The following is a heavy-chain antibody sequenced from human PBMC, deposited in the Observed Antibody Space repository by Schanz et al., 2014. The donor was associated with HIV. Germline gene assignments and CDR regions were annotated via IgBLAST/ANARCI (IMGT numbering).Heavy chain of an antibody. CDR1: GFTFSNYG. V-gene: IGHV3-30*03. Sequence: QVQLVESGGGVVRPGKSLRLSCEASGFTFSNYGMHWVRQAPGKGLEGGEVISYDGSRKHFADSVKGRFTISRDNSKNTLYLQMNSLRVEDTAVYYCASGRRSGIGWRMDVWGQGTTVSVSS. D-gene: IGHD6-19*01. CDR3: ASGRRSGIGWRMDV. J-gene: IGHJ6*02. CDR2: ISYDGSRK.